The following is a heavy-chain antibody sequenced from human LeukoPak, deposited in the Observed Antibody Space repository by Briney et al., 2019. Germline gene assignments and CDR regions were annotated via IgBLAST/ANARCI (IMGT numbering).Heavy chain of an antibody. Sequence: QSGKSVRLSCAASGFTFTSYGMHWVRQAPGKGLEWVAVIWSDGTNKYYADSVKGRFAISRDDSHDMVYLQMNSLRVEDTAVYYCAKDIERGFDYSNSLDYWGQGTLVTVS. CDR3: AKDIERGFDYSNSLDY. CDR1: GFTFTSYG. J-gene: IGHJ4*02. CDR2: IWSDGTNK. D-gene: IGHD3-9*01. V-gene: IGHV3-33*06.